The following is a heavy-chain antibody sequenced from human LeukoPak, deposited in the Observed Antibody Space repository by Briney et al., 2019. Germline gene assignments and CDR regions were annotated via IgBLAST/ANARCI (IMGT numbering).Heavy chain of an antibody. CDR3: ARRTTGTTYFDY. V-gene: IGHV4-39*07. D-gene: IGHD1-1*01. CDR1: GGSISSSSYY. CDR2: IYYSGTT. J-gene: IGHJ4*02. Sequence: SETLSLTCTVSGGSISSSSYYWGWIRQPPGKGLEWLVSIYYSGTTNYNPSLKSRVTISVDTSKNQFSLKLSSVTAADTAVYYCARRTTGTTYFDYWGQGTLVTVSS.